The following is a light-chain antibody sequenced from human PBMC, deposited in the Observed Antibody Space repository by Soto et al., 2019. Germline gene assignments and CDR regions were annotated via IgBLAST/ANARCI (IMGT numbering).Light chain of an antibody. CDR1: SSDVWGYNY. V-gene: IGLV2-14*03. J-gene: IGLJ1*01. Sequence: SALTQPAFGSGSPGQSITISCTGTSSDVWGYNYVSRYQHHPGKAPQLMIFDVSNRPYGVSNRFSGSTSGHTASLTISALQPEHEADYYCSSYPTRKTGQIVFGTGPKVPVL. CDR3: SSYPTRKTGQIV. CDR2: DVS.